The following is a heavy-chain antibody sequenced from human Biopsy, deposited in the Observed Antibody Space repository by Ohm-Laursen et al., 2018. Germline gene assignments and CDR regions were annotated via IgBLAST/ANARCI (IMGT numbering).Heavy chain of an antibody. D-gene: IGHD3-9*01. Sequence: SLRLSCAASGFTVNDRAMHWVRQPPGKGLEWVSGISWDSGRIGYADSVKGRFTASRNNAKKSLYLEMNSLRPEDTALYYFEKVLIPAGTNVWGQGTTVTVSS. CDR2: ISWDSGRI. J-gene: IGHJ6*02. CDR1: GFTVNDRA. V-gene: IGHV3-9*01. CDR3: EKVLIPAGTNV.